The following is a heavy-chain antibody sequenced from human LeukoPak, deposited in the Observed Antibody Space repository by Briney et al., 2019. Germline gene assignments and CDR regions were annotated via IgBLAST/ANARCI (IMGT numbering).Heavy chain of an antibody. CDR3: AKDLAKYSSGWHIDY. Sequence: GGSLRLSCAASGFTFSSYAMSWVRQAPGKGLEWVSAISGSGGSTYYADSVKGRFTISRDNSKNTLYLQMNSLRAEHTAVYYCAKDLAKYSSGWHIDYWGQGTLVTVSS. D-gene: IGHD6-19*01. J-gene: IGHJ4*02. V-gene: IGHV3-23*01. CDR2: ISGSGGST. CDR1: GFTFSSYA.